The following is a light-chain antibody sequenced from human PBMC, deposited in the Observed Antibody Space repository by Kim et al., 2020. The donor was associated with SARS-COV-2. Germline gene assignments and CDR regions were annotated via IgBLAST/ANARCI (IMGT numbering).Light chain of an antibody. V-gene: IGLV2-14*03. CDR3: TSYTSSSTYV. CDR2: DVG. Sequence: TNNSGAGTGGDFDAFEYISWYRHNPGRTPKLLIYDVGDRPSGVSNRFSGSKSGNTASLTISGLQAEDEADYYCTSYTSSSTYVFGTGTKVTVL. J-gene: IGLJ1*01. CDR1: GGDFDAFEY.